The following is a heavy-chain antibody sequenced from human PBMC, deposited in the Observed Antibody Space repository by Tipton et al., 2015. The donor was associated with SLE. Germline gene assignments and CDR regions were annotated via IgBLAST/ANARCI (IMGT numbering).Heavy chain of an antibody. CDR2: ISSYNGNT. CDR3: ARGDSITIFGVVITIGWFDP. Sequence: QSGAEVKKPGSSVKVSCKASGGTFSSYAISWVRQAPGQGLEWMGWISSYNGNTNYAQKLQGRVTMTTDTSTSTAYMELRSLRSDDTAVYYCARGDSITIFGVVITIGWFDPWGQGTLVTVSS. D-gene: IGHD3-3*01. CDR1: GGTFSSYA. J-gene: IGHJ5*02. V-gene: IGHV1-18*01.